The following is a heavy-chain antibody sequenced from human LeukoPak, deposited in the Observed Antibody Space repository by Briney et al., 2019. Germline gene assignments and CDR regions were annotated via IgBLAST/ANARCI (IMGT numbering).Heavy chain of an antibody. CDR1: GGTFNSYT. V-gene: IGHV1-69*02. CDR3: ARGPRDVVIKELVDY. Sequence: SVKVSCKASGGTFNSYTFSWVRQAPGQGLQWMGRIIPILGVANYAQEFQGRVTITADESTSTVYMELSSLRFEDTAVYYCARGPRDVVIKELVDYWGQGTLVTVSS. CDR2: IIPILGVA. J-gene: IGHJ4*02. D-gene: IGHD3-22*01.